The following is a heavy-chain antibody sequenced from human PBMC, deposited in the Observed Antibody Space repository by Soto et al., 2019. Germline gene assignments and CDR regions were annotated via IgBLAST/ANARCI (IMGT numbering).Heavy chain of an antibody. V-gene: IGHV3-7*01. Sequence: PGGSMRLSCAASGFTFGSYWMSWVRQAPGKGLEWLATIKMDAREKKYVNSVKGRFTMCRNKAKNSLYLQMDSLRAEGPDVYFCARGGGYGSGASVNHDLDYWGHGTLVTVSS. D-gene: IGHD3-10*01. CDR1: GFTFGSYW. CDR2: IKMDAREK. J-gene: IGHJ4*01. CDR3: ARGGGYGSGASVNHDLDY.